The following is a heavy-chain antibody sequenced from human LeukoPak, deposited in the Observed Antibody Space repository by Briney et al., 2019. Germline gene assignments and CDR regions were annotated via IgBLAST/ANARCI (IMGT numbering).Heavy chain of an antibody. CDR1: RGSFSEHT. Sequence: ASLKVSSKASRGSFSEHTISWGRQTPGQGLERMGTITAILDTAHYAPTFQGRSTITADKPTTTVYMELSSLTPAETASYYCVRSGYDYDCFDPWGQGTLVTVSS. CDR2: ITAILDTA. J-gene: IGHJ5*02. D-gene: IGHD5-12*01. CDR3: VRSGYDYDCFDP. V-gene: IGHV1-69*08.